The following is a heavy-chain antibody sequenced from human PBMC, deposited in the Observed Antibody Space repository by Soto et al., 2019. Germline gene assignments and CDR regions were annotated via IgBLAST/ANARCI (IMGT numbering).Heavy chain of an antibody. CDR3: SRISEIYERY. J-gene: IGHJ4*02. CDR1: GFTFRNYN. D-gene: IGHD1-26*01. Sequence: EVQLVESGGGLVQPGESLRLSCAGSGFTFRNYNMNWVRQAPGKGLEWVSFISSSGTVIYYADSVKGRFTISRDNAKNSLYLQMNSLRDEDTGVYYCSRISEIYERYWGQGTLVTVSS. V-gene: IGHV3-48*02. CDR2: ISSSGTVI.